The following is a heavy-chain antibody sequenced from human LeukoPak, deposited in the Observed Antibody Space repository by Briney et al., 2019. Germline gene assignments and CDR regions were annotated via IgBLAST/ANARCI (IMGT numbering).Heavy chain of an antibody. D-gene: IGHD7-27*01. CDR1: GFTFSNYW. J-gene: IGHJ3*02. CDR2: IKEDGSEK. Sequence: GGSLRLSCAASGFTFSNYWMSWVRQAPGKGLEWVANIKEDGSEKNYVDSVKGRFTISRDNAKNSLYLQMNSLRAEDTAVYYCAAWGYVFDIWGQGTMVTVSS. CDR3: AAWGYVFDI. V-gene: IGHV3-7*02.